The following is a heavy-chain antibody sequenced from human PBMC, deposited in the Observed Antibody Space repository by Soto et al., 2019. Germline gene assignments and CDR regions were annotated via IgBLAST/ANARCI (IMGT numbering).Heavy chain of an antibody. J-gene: IGHJ3*02. Sequence: SETLSLTCAVSGGSISSGGYSWSWIRQPPGKGLEWIGYIYHSGSTYYNPSLKSRVTISVDRSKNQFSLKLSSVTAADTAVYYCARDGADCSGGSCYSGVGAFDIWGQGTMVTVS. CDR2: IYHSGST. CDR1: GGSISSGGYS. V-gene: IGHV4-30-2*01. CDR3: ARDGADCSGGSCYSGVGAFDI. D-gene: IGHD2-15*01.